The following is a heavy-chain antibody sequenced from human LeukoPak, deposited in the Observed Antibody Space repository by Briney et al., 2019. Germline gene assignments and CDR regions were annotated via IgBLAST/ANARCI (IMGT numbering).Heavy chain of an antibody. CDR2: IASDGSST. CDR3: ARGRPHGNDY. Sequence: GGSLRLSCAASGFTFSSYWMNWVRRAPGKGLVWVSRIASDGSSTTYADSVKGRFSISRDNAKNTLYLQMNSLRVEDTAVYYCARGRPHGNDYWGQGTLITVSS. J-gene: IGHJ4*02. CDR1: GFTFSSYW. D-gene: IGHD4-23*01. V-gene: IGHV3-74*01.